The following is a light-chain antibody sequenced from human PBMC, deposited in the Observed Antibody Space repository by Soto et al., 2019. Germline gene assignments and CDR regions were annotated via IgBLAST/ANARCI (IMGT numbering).Light chain of an antibody. Sequence: QSALTQPASVSGSPGQSITISCTRSSTDFENYNLVSWYQHCPDKAPKLIIYEGTKRPSEISDRFSGSESDTTASLIISGLQPEDEADYYCSSYAGSSARVVFGGGTKPTVL. V-gene: IGLV2-23*01. CDR3: SSYAGSSARVV. J-gene: IGLJ2*01. CDR1: STDFENYNL. CDR2: EGT.